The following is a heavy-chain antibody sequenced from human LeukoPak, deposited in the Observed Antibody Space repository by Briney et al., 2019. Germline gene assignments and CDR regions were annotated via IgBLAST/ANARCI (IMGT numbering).Heavy chain of an antibody. D-gene: IGHD3-22*01. CDR3: ARADPDYYYGSSGYFYY. V-gene: IGHV1-18*01. Sequence: ASVKVSCKASGYTFSGSDMNWVRQAPGQGLEWMGWISAYNGNTNYAQKLQGRVTMTTDTSTSTAYMELRSLRSDDTAVYYCARADPDYYYGSSGYFYYWGQGTLVTVSS. CDR1: GYTFSGSD. J-gene: IGHJ4*02. CDR2: ISAYNGNT.